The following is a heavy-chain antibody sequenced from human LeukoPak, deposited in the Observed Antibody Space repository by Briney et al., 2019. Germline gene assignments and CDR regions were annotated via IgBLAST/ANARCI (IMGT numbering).Heavy chain of an antibody. Sequence: GASVKVSCKASGGTFSSYAISWVRQAPGQGLEWMGGIIPIFGTANYAQKFQGRVTITADKSTSTAYMELSSLRSEDTAVYYCARGGNGLVLMVYAILVAFDIWGQGTMVTVSS. CDR1: GGTFSSYA. CDR2: IIPIFGTA. CDR3: ARGGNGLVLMVYAILVAFDI. D-gene: IGHD2-8*01. J-gene: IGHJ3*02. V-gene: IGHV1-69*06.